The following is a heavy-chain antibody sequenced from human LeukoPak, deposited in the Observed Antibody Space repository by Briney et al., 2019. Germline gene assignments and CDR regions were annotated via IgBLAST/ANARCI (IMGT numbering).Heavy chain of an antibody. V-gene: IGHV3-9*01. CDR3: AKEKGHPPSYFDY. CDR2: ISWNSGSI. J-gene: IGHJ4*02. CDR1: GFTFDDYA. Sequence: PGGSLRLSCAASGFTFDDYAMHWVRQAPGKGLELVSGISWNSGSIGYADSVKGRFTISRDNAKNSLYLQMNSLRAEDTALYYCAKEKGHPPSYFDYWGQGTLVTVSS.